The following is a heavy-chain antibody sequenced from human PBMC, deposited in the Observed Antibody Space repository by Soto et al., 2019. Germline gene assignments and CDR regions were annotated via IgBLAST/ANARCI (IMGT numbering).Heavy chain of an antibody. V-gene: IGHV3-11*01. CDR2: ISSSTSTI. D-gene: IGHD3-16*01. CDR1: GFIFSDYY. CDR3: ARFNDYFFCDC. Sequence: PGGSLRLSCAASGFIFSDYYMSWIRQAPGKGLEWVSFISSSTSTIYYADSVKGRFTISRDNTKNSLYLQMNSLRAEDTAVYYCARFNDYFFCDCWGQGTLVTVSS. J-gene: IGHJ4*02.